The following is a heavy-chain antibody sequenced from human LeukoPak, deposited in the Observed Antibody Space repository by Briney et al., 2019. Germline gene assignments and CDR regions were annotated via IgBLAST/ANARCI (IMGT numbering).Heavy chain of an antibody. Sequence: SETLSLTCTVSGYSISSGYYWAWLRQPPGKGLEWIGNIYHCGGTYNNPSLKSRLTMSVDTSKNQFSLKLTSATAADTAVYYCARGGGNGGGWVGHYYYMDVWGKGTTVTVSS. CDR3: ARGGGNGGGWVGHYYYMDV. CDR1: GYSISSGYY. J-gene: IGHJ6*03. V-gene: IGHV4-38-2*02. D-gene: IGHD4-23*01. CDR2: IYHCGGT.